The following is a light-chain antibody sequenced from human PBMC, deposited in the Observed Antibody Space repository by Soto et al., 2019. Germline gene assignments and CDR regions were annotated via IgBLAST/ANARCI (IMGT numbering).Light chain of an antibody. CDR2: GAS. CDR1: QTISGT. CDR3: QQFHNWPRT. Sequence: EIVLTQSPGTLSLSPGERATLSCRASQTISGTLAWYQQKPGQAPRLLIHGASTRAPGFPARFSGSGSGTDFTLTITSLESEDFAVYYCQQFHNWPRTFGQGTKVDIK. J-gene: IGKJ1*01. V-gene: IGKV3-15*01.